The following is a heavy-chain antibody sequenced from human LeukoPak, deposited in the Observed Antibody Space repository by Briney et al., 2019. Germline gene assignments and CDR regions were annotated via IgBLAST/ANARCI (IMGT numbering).Heavy chain of an antibody. CDR1: GGSFSGYY. CDR2: INHRGST. D-gene: IGHD5-18*01. CDR3: ARKGDVDTAMAGEFDY. Sequence: SETLSLTCAVYGGSFSGYYWSWIRQPPGKGLEWIGEINHRGSTNYNPSLKSRVTISVDTSKNQFSLKLSSVTAADTAVYYCARKGDVDTAMAGEFDYWGQGTLVTVSS. V-gene: IGHV4-34*01. J-gene: IGHJ4*02.